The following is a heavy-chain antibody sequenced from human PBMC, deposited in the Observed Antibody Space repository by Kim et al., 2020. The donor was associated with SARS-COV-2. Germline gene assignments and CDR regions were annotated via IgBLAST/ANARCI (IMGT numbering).Heavy chain of an antibody. D-gene: IGHD6-19*01. J-gene: IGHJ5*02. Sequence: GGSLRLSCVVSGLPFSRYWMFWVRQSPGKGPVWVSRVSSDGKRITYADSVKGRVTVSRDNGKNTVYLQMDSLRTEDTAVYYCAADRNGGWSYHWGQGTLVTVSS. CDR1: GLPFSRYW. CDR2: VSSDGKRI. CDR3: AADRNGGWSYH. V-gene: IGHV3-74*03.